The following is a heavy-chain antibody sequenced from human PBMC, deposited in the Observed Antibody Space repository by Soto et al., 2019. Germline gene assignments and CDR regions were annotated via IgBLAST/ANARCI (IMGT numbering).Heavy chain of an antibody. Sequence: SVKVSCKASGGTFSSYAISWVRQAPGQGVEWMGGIIPIFGTANYAQKFQGRVTITADKSTSTAYMELSSLRSEDTAVYYCAREASGGATDYWGQGTLVTVSS. V-gene: IGHV1-69*06. CDR3: AREASGGATDY. CDR2: IIPIFGTA. J-gene: IGHJ4*02. D-gene: IGHD1-26*01. CDR1: GGTFSSYA.